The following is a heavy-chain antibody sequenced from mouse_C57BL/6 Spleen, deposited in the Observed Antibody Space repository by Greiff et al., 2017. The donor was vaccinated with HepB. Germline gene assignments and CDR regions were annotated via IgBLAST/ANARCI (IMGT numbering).Heavy chain of an antibody. CDR2: IRNKANGYTT. J-gene: IGHJ1*03. V-gene: IGHV7-3*01. CDR3: ARYDYRGYFDV. Sequence: EVKLMESGGGLVQPGGSLSLSCAASGFTFTDYYMSWVRQPPGKALEWLGFIRNKANGYTTEYSASVKGRFTISRDNSQSILYLQMNALRAEDSATYYCARYDYRGYFDVWGTGTTVTVSS. CDR1: GFTFTDYY. D-gene: IGHD2-4*01.